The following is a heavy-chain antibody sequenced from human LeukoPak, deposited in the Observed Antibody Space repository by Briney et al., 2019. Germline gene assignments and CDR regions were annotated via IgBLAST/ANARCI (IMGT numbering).Heavy chain of an antibody. CDR2: INHSGST. CDR3: ARAGIFGVVRRFDP. Sequence: SETLSLTCAVYGGSFSGYYWSWIRQPPGKGLEWIGEINHSGSTNYNPSLKSRVTISVDTSKNQFPLKLSSVTAADTAVYYCARAGIFGVVRRFDPWGQGTLVTVSS. D-gene: IGHD3-3*01. J-gene: IGHJ5*02. V-gene: IGHV4-34*01. CDR1: GGSFSGYY.